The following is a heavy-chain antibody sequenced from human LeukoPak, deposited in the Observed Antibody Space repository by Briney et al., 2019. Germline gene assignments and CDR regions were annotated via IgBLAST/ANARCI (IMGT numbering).Heavy chain of an antibody. D-gene: IGHD1-14*01. CDR2: ISGSGITT. V-gene: IGHV3-23*01. CDR3: AAGRNPNAFDI. J-gene: IGHJ3*02. CDR1: GFTSSSYA. Sequence: QAGGSLRLSCVASGFTSSSYAMSWVRQAPGKGLEWVSFISGSGITTDYADSVKGRFTISRDTSKNTAYLQMNSLRAEDTAVYYCAAGRNPNAFDIWGQGTTVTVST.